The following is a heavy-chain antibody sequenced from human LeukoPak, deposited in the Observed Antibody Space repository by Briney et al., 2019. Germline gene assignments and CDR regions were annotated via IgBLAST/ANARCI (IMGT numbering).Heavy chain of an antibody. CDR2: ISYDGSNK. CDR3: GRGNYGPDY. Sequence: PWGALRLSCAASGFTFSSYAMHWVRQAPGKGLEWVAVISYDGSNKYYADSVKGRFTISRDNSKNTLYLQMNSLRAADTAVYYCGRGNYGPDYWGQGTLVTVSS. CDR1: GFTFSSYA. V-gene: IGHV3-30*04. D-gene: IGHD3-16*01. J-gene: IGHJ4*02.